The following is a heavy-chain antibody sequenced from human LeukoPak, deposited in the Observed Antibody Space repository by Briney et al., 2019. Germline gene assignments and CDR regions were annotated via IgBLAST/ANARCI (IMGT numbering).Heavy chain of an antibody. J-gene: IGHJ4*02. Sequence: GGSLRLSCAASGFTFSSYSMNWVRQAPGKGLEWVSSISSSSSYIYYADSVKGRFTISRDNAKNSLYLQMNSLRSDDTAVYYCARGFPPRRQYDSSGYYSYYFDYWGQGTLVTVSS. CDR2: ISSSSSYI. CDR3: ARGFPPRRQYDSSGYYSYYFDY. D-gene: IGHD3-22*01. CDR1: GFTFSSYS. V-gene: IGHV3-21*04.